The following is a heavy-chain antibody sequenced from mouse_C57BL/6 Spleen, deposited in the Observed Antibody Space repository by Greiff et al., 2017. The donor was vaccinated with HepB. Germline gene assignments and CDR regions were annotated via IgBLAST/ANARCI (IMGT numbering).Heavy chain of an antibody. D-gene: IGHD3-3*01. CDR2: INPNNGGT. CDR1: GYTFTDYY. Sequence: EVKLQQSGPELVKPGASVKISCKASGYTFTDYYMNWVKQSHGKSLEWIGDINPNNGGTSYNQKFKGKATLTVDKSSSTAYMELRSLTSEDSAVYYCARAGTRDAMDYWGQGTSVTVSS. J-gene: IGHJ4*01. V-gene: IGHV1-26*01. CDR3: ARAGTRDAMDY.